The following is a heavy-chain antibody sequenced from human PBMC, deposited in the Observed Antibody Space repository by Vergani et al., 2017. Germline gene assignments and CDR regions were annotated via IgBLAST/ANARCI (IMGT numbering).Heavy chain of an antibody. J-gene: IGHJ6*03. D-gene: IGHD2-15*01. CDR3: RRAGGSCYYYYYYMDV. Sequence: EVQLVESGGGLVQPGRSLRLSCTASGFTFGDYAMSWFRQAPGKGLEWVGFIRSKAYGGTTEYAASVKGRFTISRDDSKCIAYLQMNSLKTEDTAMYYCRRAGGSCYYYYYYMDVWGKGTTVTVSS. V-gene: IGHV3-49*03. CDR1: GFTFGDYA. CDR2: IRSKAYGGTT.